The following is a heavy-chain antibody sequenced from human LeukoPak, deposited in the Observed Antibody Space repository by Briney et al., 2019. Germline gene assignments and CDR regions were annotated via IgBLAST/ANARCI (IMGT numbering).Heavy chain of an antibody. V-gene: IGHV3-23*01. J-gene: IGHJ6*02. CDR3: AKASPKLSSSWYYYYYGMDV. CDR1: GFTFRNYA. Sequence: GGSLKLSCAASGFTFRNYAMSWVRQAPGKGLEWVSAISGSGGSTYYADSVKGRFTISRDNSKNTLYLQMNSLRAEDTAVYYCAKASPKLSSSWYYYYYGMDVWGQGTTVTVS. CDR2: ISGSGGST. D-gene: IGHD6-13*01.